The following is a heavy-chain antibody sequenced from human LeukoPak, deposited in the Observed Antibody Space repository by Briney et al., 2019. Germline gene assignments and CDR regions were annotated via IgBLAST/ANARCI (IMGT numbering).Heavy chain of an antibody. Sequence: PGGSLRLSCAASGFTFSSYSMNWVRQAPGKGLEWVSSISSSSSYIYYADSVKGRFIISRDNAKNSLYLQMNSLRAEDTAVYYCAKNLIAARLMWLDPWGQGTLVTVSS. CDR2: ISSSSSYI. D-gene: IGHD6-6*01. CDR3: AKNLIAARLMWLDP. J-gene: IGHJ5*02. V-gene: IGHV3-21*04. CDR1: GFTFSSYS.